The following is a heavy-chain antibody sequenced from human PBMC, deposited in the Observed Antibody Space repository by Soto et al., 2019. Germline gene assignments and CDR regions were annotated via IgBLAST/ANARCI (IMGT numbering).Heavy chain of an antibody. CDR3: ARFHSGYDRESAFDI. V-gene: IGHV3-11*06. CDR1: GFTFSDYY. D-gene: IGHD5-12*01. Sequence: PGGSLRLSCAASGFTFSDYYMSWIRQAPGKGLEWVSYISSSSSYTNYADSVKGRFTISRDNAKNSQYLQMNSLRAEDTAVYYCARFHSGYDRESAFDIWGQGTMVTVSS. CDR2: ISSSSSYT. J-gene: IGHJ3*02.